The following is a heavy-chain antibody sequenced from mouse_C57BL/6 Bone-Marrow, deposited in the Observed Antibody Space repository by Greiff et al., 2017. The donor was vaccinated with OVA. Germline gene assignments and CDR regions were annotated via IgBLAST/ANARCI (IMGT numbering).Heavy chain of an antibody. D-gene: IGHD1-1*01. CDR1: GYTFTSYW. V-gene: IGHV1-55*01. CDR2: IYPGSGST. J-gene: IGHJ4*01. Sequence: QVQPQQPGAELVKPGASVKMSCKASGYTFTSYWITWVKQRPGQGLEWIGDIYPGSGSTNYNEKFKSKATLTVDTSSSTAYMQLSSLTSEDSAVYYCARSFGSSHYYYAMDYWGQGTSVTVSS. CDR3: ARSFGSSHYYYAMDY.